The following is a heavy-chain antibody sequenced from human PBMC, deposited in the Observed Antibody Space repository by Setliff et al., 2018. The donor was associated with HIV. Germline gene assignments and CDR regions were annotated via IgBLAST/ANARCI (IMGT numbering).Heavy chain of an antibody. Sequence: LSLTCTVSGGSISSGGYFWSWIRQHPGKGLEWIGTIYYTGTTHYNPSLKSRLTLSVDTSNNQFSLKLASVTAADTAVYYCARVPRVTSGRNFFDFWGQGTLVTVPQ. J-gene: IGHJ4*02. CDR3: ARVPRVTSGRNFFDF. CDR2: IYYTGTT. V-gene: IGHV4-31*03. CDR1: GGSISSGGYF. D-gene: IGHD7-27*01.